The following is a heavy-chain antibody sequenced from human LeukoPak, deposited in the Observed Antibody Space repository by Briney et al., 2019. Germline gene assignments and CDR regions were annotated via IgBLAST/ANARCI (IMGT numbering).Heavy chain of an antibody. CDR3: ARWLSDKIDSNGYLDY. V-gene: IGHV3-33*08. D-gene: IGHD5-18*01. J-gene: IGHJ4*02. CDR2: IWYDGSKK. CDR1: GFTFSRYW. Sequence: PGGSLRLSCAASGFTFSRYWMSWVRQAPGKGLEWVVLIWYDGSKKYYGDFVKGRFTISRDNSKNTLYLQMNSLRVEDTAVYYCARWLSDKIDSNGYLDYWGQGTLVTVSS.